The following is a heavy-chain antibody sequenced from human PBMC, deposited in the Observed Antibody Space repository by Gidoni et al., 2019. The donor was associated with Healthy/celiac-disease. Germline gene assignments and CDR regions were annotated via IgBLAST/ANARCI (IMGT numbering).Heavy chain of an antibody. CDR2: ISSSSSYI. V-gene: IGHV3-21*01. D-gene: IGHD3-9*01. CDR1: GFSFSRSS. CDR3: ARVLSYYDILTGGGDFIDY. Sequence: EVQLVESGGGLVKPGESLRLSCAASGFSFSRSSMHWVRQAPGKGLEWVSSISSSSSYIYYADSVKGRFTSSRDNAKNSLYLQMNSLRAEDTAVYYCARVLSYYDILTGGGDFIDYWGQGTLVTVSS. J-gene: IGHJ4*02.